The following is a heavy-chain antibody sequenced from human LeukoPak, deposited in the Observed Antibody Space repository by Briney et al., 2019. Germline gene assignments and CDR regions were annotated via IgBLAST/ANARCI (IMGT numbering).Heavy chain of an antibody. CDR1: GGSISSGDYY. CDR3: AMVGAKASGDYYFDY. V-gene: IGHV4-30-4*01. J-gene: IGHJ4*02. CDR2: IYYSGST. D-gene: IGHD1-26*01. Sequence: PSETLSLTCTVSGGSISSGDYYWSWIRQPPGKGLEWIGYIYYSGSTYYNPSLKSRVTISVDTSKNQFSLKLSSVTAADTAVYYCAMVGAKASGDYYFDYWGQGTLVTVSS.